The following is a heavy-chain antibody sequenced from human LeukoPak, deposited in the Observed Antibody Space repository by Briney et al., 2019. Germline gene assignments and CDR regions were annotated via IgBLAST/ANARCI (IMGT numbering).Heavy chain of an antibody. J-gene: IGHJ3*02. Sequence: ASVKVSCKASGYTFTGYYMHWVRQAPGQGLEWMGWINPSGGSTSYAQKFQGRVTMTRDTSTSTVYMELSSLRSEDTAVYYCARVSGDAFDIWGQGTMVTVSS. D-gene: IGHD5-12*01. CDR1: GYTFTGYY. CDR3: ARVSGDAFDI. CDR2: INPSGGST. V-gene: IGHV1-46*01.